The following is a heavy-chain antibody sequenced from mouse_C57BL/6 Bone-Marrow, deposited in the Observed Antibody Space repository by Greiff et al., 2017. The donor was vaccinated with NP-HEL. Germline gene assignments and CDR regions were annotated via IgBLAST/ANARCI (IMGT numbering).Heavy chain of an antibody. CDR2: INSDGGST. D-gene: IGHD2-4*01. CDR1: EYEFPSHD. Sequence: DVMLVESGGGLVQPGESLKLSCESNEYEFPSHDMSWVRKTPEKRLELVAAINSDGGSTYYPDTMERRFIISRDNTKKTLYLQMSSLRSEDTALYYCARRREYDYDWYFDVWGTGTTVTVSS. V-gene: IGHV5-2*03. CDR3: ARRREYDYDWYFDV. J-gene: IGHJ1*03.